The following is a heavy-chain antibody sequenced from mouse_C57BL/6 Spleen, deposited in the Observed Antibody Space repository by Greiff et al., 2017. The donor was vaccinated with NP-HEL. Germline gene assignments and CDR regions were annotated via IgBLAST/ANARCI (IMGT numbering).Heavy chain of an antibody. V-gene: IGHV5-16*01. CDR1: GFTFSDYY. Sequence: EVMLVESAGGLVQPGSSMKLSCTASGFTFSDYYMAWVRQVPEKGLEWVANINYDGSSTYYLDSLKSRFIISRDNAKNILYLQMSSLKSEDTATYYCARVDYDGVDYWGQGTTLTVSS. J-gene: IGHJ2*01. CDR3: ARVDYDGVDY. CDR2: INYDGSST. D-gene: IGHD2-4*01.